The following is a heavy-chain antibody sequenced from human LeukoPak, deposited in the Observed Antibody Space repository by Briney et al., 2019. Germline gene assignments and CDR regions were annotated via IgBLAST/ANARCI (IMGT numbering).Heavy chain of an antibody. D-gene: IGHD3-22*01. V-gene: IGHV3-53*01. CDR2: IYSGGST. CDR3: VRGAYYYDSSG. J-gene: IGHJ4*02. Sequence: GSLRLSCAASGFTVSSNYMSWVRQAPGQGLEWVSVIYSGGSTYYADSVKGRFTISRDNSKNTLYLQMNSLRAEDTAVYYCVRGAYYYDSSGWGQGTLVTVSS. CDR1: GFTVSSNY.